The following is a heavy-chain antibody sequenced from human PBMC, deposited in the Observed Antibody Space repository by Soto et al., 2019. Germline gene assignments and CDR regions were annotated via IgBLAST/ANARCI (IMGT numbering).Heavy chain of an antibody. CDR2: ISGSGGST. Sequence: GSLRLSCAASGFTFSSYAMSWVRQAPGKGLEWVSAISGSGGSTYYADSVKGRFTISRDNSKNTLYLQMNSLRAEDTAVYYCAKVQRDYDYIWGSLIDYWGQGTLVTVSS. CDR1: GFTFSSYA. V-gene: IGHV3-23*01. J-gene: IGHJ4*02. D-gene: IGHD3-16*01. CDR3: AKVQRDYDYIWGSLIDY.